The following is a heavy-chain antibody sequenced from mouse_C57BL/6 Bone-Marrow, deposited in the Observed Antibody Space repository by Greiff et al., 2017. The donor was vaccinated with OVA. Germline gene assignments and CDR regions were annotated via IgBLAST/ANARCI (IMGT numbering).Heavy chain of an antibody. CDR1: GYTFTYYY. D-gene: IGHD1-1*01. Sequence: EVKLQESGPVLVKPGASVKMSCKASGYTFTYYYMNWVKQSHGKSLEWIGVINPYNGGTSYNQKFKGKATLTVDKSSSTAYMELNSLTSEDSAVYYCSRTLTTVFHYYAMDYWGQGTSVTVSS. V-gene: IGHV1-19*01. J-gene: IGHJ4*01. CDR3: SRTLTTVFHYYAMDY. CDR2: INPYNGGT.